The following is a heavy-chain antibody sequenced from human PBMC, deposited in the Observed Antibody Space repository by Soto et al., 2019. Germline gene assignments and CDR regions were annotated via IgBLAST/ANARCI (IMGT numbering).Heavy chain of an antibody. D-gene: IGHD3-10*01. CDR2: ISGSGGST. V-gene: IGHV3-23*01. CDR1: GFTFSGYA. J-gene: IGHJ4*02. CDR3: AKSYYYGSGSSLWYFDY. Sequence: GGSLRLSCAASGFTFSGYAMSWVRQAPGKGLEWVSAISGSGGSTYYADSVKGRFTISRDNSKNTLYLQMNSLRADDTAVYYCAKSYYYGSGSSLWYFDYWGQGTLVTVSS.